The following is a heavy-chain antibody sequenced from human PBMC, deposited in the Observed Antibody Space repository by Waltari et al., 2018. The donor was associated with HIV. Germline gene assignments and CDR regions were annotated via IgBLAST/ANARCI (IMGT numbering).Heavy chain of an antibody. D-gene: IGHD6-19*01. Sequence: EVQLVESGGGLVQPGGSLRLSCAASGFTFITYWLSWGRQAPGKGLEWVANIKQDGSEKYYVDSVKGRFTISRDNAKNSLYLQMNSLRAEDTAVYYCARDLYSSGWGYFDYWGQGTLVTVSS. V-gene: IGHV3-7*01. CDR2: IKQDGSEK. J-gene: IGHJ4*02. CDR3: ARDLYSSGWGYFDY. CDR1: GFTFITYW.